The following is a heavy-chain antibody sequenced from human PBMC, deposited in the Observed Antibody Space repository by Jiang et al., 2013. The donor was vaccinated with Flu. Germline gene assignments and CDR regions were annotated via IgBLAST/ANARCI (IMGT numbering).Heavy chain of an antibody. CDR2: INPSGGST. Sequence: GAEVKKPGASVKVSCKASGYTFTSYYMHWVRQTPGQGLEWMGIINPSGGSTSYAQKFQGRVTMTRDTSTSTVYMELSSLRSEDTAVYYCARASRPVAPIVPPDYWGQGTLVTVSS. CDR1: GYTFTSYY. J-gene: IGHJ4*02. V-gene: IGHV1-46*03. CDR3: ARASRPVAPIVPPDY. D-gene: IGHD5-12*01.